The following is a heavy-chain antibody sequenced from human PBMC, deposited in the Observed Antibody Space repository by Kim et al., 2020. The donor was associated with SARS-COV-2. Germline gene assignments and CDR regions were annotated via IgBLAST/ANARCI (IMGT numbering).Heavy chain of an antibody. Sequence: SETLSLTCTVSGGSISSSSYYWGWIRQPPGKGLEWIGSIYYSGSTYFNPSLKSRVTISVDTSKNQFSLKQSSVTAADTAVYYCARRGPMITFGGVIVGSPDAFDIWGQGTMVTVSS. CDR3: ARRGPMITFGGVIVGSPDAFDI. V-gene: IGHV4-39*01. D-gene: IGHD3-16*02. J-gene: IGHJ3*02. CDR1: GGSISSSSYY. CDR2: IYYSGST.